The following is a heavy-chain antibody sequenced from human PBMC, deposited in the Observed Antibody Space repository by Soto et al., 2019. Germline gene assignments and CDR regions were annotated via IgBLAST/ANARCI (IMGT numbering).Heavy chain of an antibody. J-gene: IGHJ4*02. CDR2: MSSDGSKI. V-gene: IGHV3-30*18. Sequence: QVQLVESGGGAVQPGASLRLSCVASGFDFTYYAMHWVRQAPGKGLESVAVMSSDGSKIHHTDSVKGRFTISRDNSKNTPLLQMNSLRKKETGVFFCGKDEGGGSYLGVFYFWGQGTLVSVSS. CDR1: GFDFTYYA. CDR3: GKDEGGGSYLGVFYF. D-gene: IGHD3-16*01.